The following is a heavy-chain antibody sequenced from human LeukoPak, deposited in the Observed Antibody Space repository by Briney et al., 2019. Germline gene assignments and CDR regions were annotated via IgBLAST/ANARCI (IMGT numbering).Heavy chain of an antibody. Sequence: SETLSLTCTVSGGSISSYYWSWIRQPPGKGLEWIGYIYYSGSTNYNPSLKSRVTISVDTSKNQFSLQLNSMAAADTAVYYCARAHSSSWYMDYWGQGTLVTVSP. V-gene: IGHV4-59*01. CDR3: ARAHSSSWYMDY. CDR1: GGSISSYY. J-gene: IGHJ4*02. D-gene: IGHD6-13*01. CDR2: IYYSGST.